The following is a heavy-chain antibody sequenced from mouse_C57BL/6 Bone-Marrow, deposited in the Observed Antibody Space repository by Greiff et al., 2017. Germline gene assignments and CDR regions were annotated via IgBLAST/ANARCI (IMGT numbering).Heavy chain of an antibody. CDR2: IDPENGDT. J-gene: IGHJ3*01. CDR1: GFNIKDDY. Sequence: VQLKQSGAELVRPGASVKLSCTASGFNIKDDYMHWVKQRPEQGLEWIGWIDPENGDTEYASKFQGKATITADTSSNTAYLQLSGLTSEDTAVYYCTIDSSGPAWFAYWGQGTLVTVSA. D-gene: IGHD3-2*02. CDR3: TIDSSGPAWFAY. V-gene: IGHV14-4*01.